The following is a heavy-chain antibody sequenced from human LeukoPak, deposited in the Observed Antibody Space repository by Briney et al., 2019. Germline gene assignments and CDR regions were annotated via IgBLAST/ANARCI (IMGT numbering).Heavy chain of an antibody. Sequence: GGSLRLSCAASGFTFSNYAMSWVRLAPGKGLEWVSTISGSGGSAYYADSVKGRFSISRDNSKNTLSLQMNSLRAEDTAVYYCAKIFQDPYSDSRGNFDYWGEGTLDTVSS. CDR1: GFTFSNYA. V-gene: IGHV3-23*01. CDR2: ISGSGGSA. J-gene: IGHJ4*02. CDR3: AKIFQDPYSDSRGNFDY. D-gene: IGHD3-22*01.